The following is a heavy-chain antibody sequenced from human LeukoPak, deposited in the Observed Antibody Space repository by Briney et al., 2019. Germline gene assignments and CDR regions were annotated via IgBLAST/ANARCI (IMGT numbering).Heavy chain of an antibody. V-gene: IGHV3-48*03. D-gene: IGHD3-10*01. CDR2: ISSSGSTI. CDR1: GFTFSSYE. Sequence: PGGSLRLSCAASGFTFSSYEMNWVRQAPGKGLEWVSYISSSGSTIYYADSVKGRFTISRDNAKNSLYLQMNSLRDEDTAVYYCARDGGDFYGSGSYLAYWGQGTLVTVS. J-gene: IGHJ4*02. CDR3: ARDGGDFYGSGSYLAY.